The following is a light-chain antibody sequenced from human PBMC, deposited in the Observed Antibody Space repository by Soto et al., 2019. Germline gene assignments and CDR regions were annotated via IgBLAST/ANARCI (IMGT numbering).Light chain of an antibody. CDR2: GAS. CDR3: QQYGSSPET. CDR1: QSVTNSY. J-gene: IGKJ1*01. Sequence: EIVLTQSPGTLSLSPGERATLSCRASQSVTNSYLAWYQQKPGQAPRLLIYGASSRATGIPDRFSGSGSGRYFTLTISRLEPEDFGVYYCQQYGSSPETFGQGTKVEIK. V-gene: IGKV3-20*01.